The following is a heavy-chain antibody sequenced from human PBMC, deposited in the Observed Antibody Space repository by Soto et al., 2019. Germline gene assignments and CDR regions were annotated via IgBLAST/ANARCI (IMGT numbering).Heavy chain of an antibody. CDR1: GGTFSSYA. Sequence: QVQLVQSGAEVKKPGSSVKVSCKASGGTFSSYAISWVRQAPGQGLEWMGGIIPIFGTANYAQKVQGRVTINEDETTSTAYMEMSSLGYKATYVYDCARDQPVSVYYWGQGTLVTVSS. J-gene: IGHJ4*02. CDR2: IIPIFGTA. CDR3: ARDQPVSVYY. V-gene: IGHV1-69*01.